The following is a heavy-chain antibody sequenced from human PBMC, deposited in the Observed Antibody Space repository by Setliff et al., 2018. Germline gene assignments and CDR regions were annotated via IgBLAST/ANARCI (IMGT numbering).Heavy chain of an antibody. V-gene: IGHV4-4*07. CDR1: GGSISSYY. J-gene: IGHJ3*02. D-gene: IGHD3-3*01. CDR3: AREFAYYDFWSGYYYPDAFDI. Sequence: SETLSLTCTVSGGSISSYYWSWIRQPAGKGLEWIGHIYTSGSTNYNPSLKSRVTISVDTSKNQFSLKLSSVTAADTAVYYCAREFAYYDFWSGYYYPDAFDIWGQGTMVTVSS. CDR2: IYTSGST.